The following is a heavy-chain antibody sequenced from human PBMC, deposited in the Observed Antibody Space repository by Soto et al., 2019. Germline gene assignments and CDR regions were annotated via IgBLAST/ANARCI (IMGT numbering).Heavy chain of an antibody. CDR3: ARGGSDYGDYWYFDL. CDR2: ISSSSSTI. J-gene: IGHJ2*01. D-gene: IGHD4-17*01. V-gene: IGHV3-48*01. Sequence: GGSLRLSCAASGFTFSSYSMNWVRQAPGKGLEWVSYISSSSSTIYYADSVKGRFTISRDNAKNSLYLQMNSLRAEDTAVYYCARGGSDYGDYWYFDLWGRGTLVTV. CDR1: GFTFSSYS.